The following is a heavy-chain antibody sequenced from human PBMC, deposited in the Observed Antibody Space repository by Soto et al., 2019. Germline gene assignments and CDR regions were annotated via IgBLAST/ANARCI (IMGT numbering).Heavy chain of an antibody. CDR3: ARVLDGSGSYYNLNWFDP. D-gene: IGHD3-10*01. CDR2: IYYSGST. J-gene: IGHJ5*02. V-gene: IGHV4-30-4*01. CDR1: GGSISSGDYY. Sequence: SETLSLTCTVSGGSISSGDYYWSWIRQPPGKGLEWIGYIYYSGSTYYNPSLKSRVTISVDTSKNQFSLKLSSVTAADTAVYYCARVLDGSGSYYNLNWFDPWGQGTLVTVSS.